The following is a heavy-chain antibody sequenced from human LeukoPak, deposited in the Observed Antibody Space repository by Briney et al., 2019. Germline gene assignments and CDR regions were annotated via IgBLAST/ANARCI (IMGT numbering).Heavy chain of an antibody. CDR1: GFTFSSYG. V-gene: IGHV3-66*01. Sequence: GGSLRLSCAASGFTFSSYGMHWVRQAPGKGLEWVSGIYSGDTTYYADSVKGRFTISRDNSKNTLYLQMNSLRAEDTAVYYCARTDHHTPVGDYYGLDYWGQGTLVTVSS. CDR2: IYSGDTT. J-gene: IGHJ4*02. D-gene: IGHD3-10*01. CDR3: ARTDHHTPVGDYYGLDY.